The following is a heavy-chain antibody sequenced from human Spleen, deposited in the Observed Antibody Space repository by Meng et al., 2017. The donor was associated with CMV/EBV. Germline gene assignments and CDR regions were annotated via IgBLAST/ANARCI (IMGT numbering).Heavy chain of an antibody. D-gene: IGHD1-26*01. Sequence: GESLKISCAASGFTFSDYYMAWIRQAPGKGLEWVSYISGSGGHIYYADSVKGRFTISRDNANSTLYLQMNGLRAEDTALYYCARDLTEVGYYCLDVWGQGTTVTVSS. CDR1: GFTFSDYY. CDR3: ARDLTEVGYYCLDV. V-gene: IGHV3-11*01. J-gene: IGHJ6*02. CDR2: ISGSGGHI.